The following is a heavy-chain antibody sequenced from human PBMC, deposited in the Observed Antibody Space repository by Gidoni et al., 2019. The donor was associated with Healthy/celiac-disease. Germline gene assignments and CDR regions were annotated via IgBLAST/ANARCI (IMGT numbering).Heavy chain of an antibody. Sequence: QVQLQQWGAGLLKPSETLSLTCAVYGGSFSGYYWSWIRQPPGKGLEWIGEINHSGSTNYNPSLKSRVTISVDTSKNQFSLKLSSVTAADTAVYYCARAGTGGINYYYYGMDVWGQGTTVTVSS. V-gene: IGHV4-34*01. J-gene: IGHJ6*02. D-gene: IGHD1-1*01. CDR1: GGSFSGYY. CDR3: ARAGTGGINYYYYGMDV. CDR2: INHSGST.